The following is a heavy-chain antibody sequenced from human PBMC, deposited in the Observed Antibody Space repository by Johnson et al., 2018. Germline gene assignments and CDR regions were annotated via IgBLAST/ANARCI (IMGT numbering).Heavy chain of an antibody. CDR3: ARTYLYEKGAFDS. CDR2: ISGGSSYM. D-gene: IGHD3-22*01. CDR1: GFTFSSYG. Sequence: VQLVQSGGGVVQPGRSLRLSCAASGFTFSSYGMNWVRQAPGKGLEWVSSISGGSSYMYYADSLKGRFTISRDNAKNALYLQMDSLRAEDTAGYYCARTYLYEKGAFDSWGPGTMVPVSS. V-gene: IGHV3-21*01. J-gene: IGHJ3*02.